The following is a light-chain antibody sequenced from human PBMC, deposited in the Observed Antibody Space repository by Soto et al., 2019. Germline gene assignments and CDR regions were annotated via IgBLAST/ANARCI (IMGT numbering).Light chain of an antibody. CDR3: SSYTTSITVV. Sequence: QSVLTQPPSVSGSPGQSVTISCTGTSSDIGSYNRVSWYQQPPGTAPKLMIYEVSNRPSGVPDRFSGSKSGNTASLTISGLQAEDEADYYCSSYTTSITVVFGGGTKLIVL. CDR1: SSDIGSYNR. J-gene: IGLJ2*01. CDR2: EVS. V-gene: IGLV2-18*02.